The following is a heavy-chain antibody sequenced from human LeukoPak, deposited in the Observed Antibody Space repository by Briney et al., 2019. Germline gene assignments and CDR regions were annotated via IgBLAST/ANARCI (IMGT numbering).Heavy chain of an antibody. V-gene: IGHV3-21*01. CDR2: ISSSGSYI. Sequence: GGSLRLSCAASGFTFSSSSMNWARQAPGKGLEWVSSISSSGSYIYYADSVKGRFTISRDNAKNSLYLQMNSLRAEDTAVYYCARAAYSGYQGDYWGQGTLVTVSS. J-gene: IGHJ4*02. D-gene: IGHD5-12*01. CDR1: GFTFSSSS. CDR3: ARAAYSGYQGDY.